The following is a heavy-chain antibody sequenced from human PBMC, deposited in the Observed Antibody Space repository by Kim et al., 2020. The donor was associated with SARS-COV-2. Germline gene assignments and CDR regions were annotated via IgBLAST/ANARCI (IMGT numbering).Heavy chain of an antibody. J-gene: IGHJ6*02. CDR3: TADYGDERADYYYYGMDV. CDR1: GFTFSNAW. Sequence: GGSLRLSCAASGFTFSNAWMSWVRQAPGKGLEWVGRIKSKTDGGTTDYAAPVKGRFTISRDDSKNTLYLQMNSLKTEDTAVYYCTADYGDERADYYYYGMDVWGQGTTVTVSS. V-gene: IGHV3-15*01. CDR2: IKSKTDGGTT. D-gene: IGHD4-17*01.